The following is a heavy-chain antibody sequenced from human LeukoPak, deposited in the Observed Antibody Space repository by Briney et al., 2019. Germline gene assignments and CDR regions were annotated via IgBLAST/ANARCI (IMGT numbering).Heavy chain of an antibody. CDR2: IYYSGST. J-gene: IGHJ6*03. D-gene: IGHD1-14*01. Sequence: SETLSLTCTVSGGSISSSYWTWIRQPPRKGLEWIGYIYYSGSTNYNPSLKSRVTISVDTSKNQFSLNLSSVTAADTAVYYCASAIAEDFYYYYMDVWGKGTTVTVSS. CDR3: ASAIAEDFYYYYMDV. V-gene: IGHV4-59*01. CDR1: GGSISSSY.